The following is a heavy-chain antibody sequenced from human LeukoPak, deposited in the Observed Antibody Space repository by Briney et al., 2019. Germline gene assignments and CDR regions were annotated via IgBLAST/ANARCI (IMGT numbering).Heavy chain of an antibody. J-gene: IGHJ4*02. V-gene: IGHV4-4*02. D-gene: IGHD4-23*01. CDR2: IYYSGSP. CDR1: SDSISSSNW. CDR3: ARIMTTVAFLFDY. Sequence: PSGTLSLTCAISSDSISSSNWWSWIRQPPGKGLEWIGSIYYSGSPYYNPSLQSRVTISLDTSKNQFSLKLNSVTAADTAVYYCARIMTTVAFLFDYWGQGTLVTVSS.